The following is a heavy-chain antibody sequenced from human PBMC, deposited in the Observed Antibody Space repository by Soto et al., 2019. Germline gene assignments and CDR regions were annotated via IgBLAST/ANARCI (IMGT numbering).Heavy chain of an antibody. J-gene: IGHJ4*02. Sequence: QVKLVESGGGVVQPGRSLRLSCAASGFTFSNYAMNWVRQAPGKGLEWVAGISYDGSQKYYADSVKGRFTISRDNSNNTLYLQMNSRRAEDTSVYYCAKEGRGSGRPFDYWGQGTLVGVSS. CDR3: AKEGRGSGRPFDY. CDR2: ISYDGSQK. D-gene: IGHD3-10*01. V-gene: IGHV3-30*18. CDR1: GFTFSNYA.